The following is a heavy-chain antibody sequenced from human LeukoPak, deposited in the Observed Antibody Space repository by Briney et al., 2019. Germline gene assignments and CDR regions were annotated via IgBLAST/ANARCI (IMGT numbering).Heavy chain of an antibody. J-gene: IGHJ4*02. V-gene: IGHV4-30-2*01. CDR3: ARGFRYYYGSGSYSYFDY. CDR2: IYHSGST. Sequence: SETLSLTCAVSGGSISSGGYSWSWIRQPPGKGLEWIGYIYHSGSTYYNPSLKSRVTISVDRSKNQFSLKLSSVTAADTAVYYCARGFRYYYGSGSYSYFDYWGQGTLVTVSS. D-gene: IGHD3-10*01. CDR1: GGSISSGGYS.